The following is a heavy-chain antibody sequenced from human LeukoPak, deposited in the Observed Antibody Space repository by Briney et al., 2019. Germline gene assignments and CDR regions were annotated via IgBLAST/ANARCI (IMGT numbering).Heavy chain of an antibody. Sequence: GGSLRLSCAASGFTVSSNYMSWVRQAPGKGLVWVSRISSNGGTTSYADSVKGRFTISRDNAKNTLYLQMNSLRAEDTAVYYCARNHGSGYPDYWGQGTLVTVSS. CDR1: GFTVSSNY. CDR2: ISSNGGTT. J-gene: IGHJ4*02. D-gene: IGHD3-22*01. V-gene: IGHV3-74*01. CDR3: ARNHGSGYPDY.